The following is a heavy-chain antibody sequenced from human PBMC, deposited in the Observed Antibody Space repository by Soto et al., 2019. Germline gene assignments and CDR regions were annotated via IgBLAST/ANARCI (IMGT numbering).Heavy chain of an antibody. CDR2: IIPIFGTA. CDR3: ARPTTKCGGDCSRQDAFDI. V-gene: IGHV1-69*06. CDR1: WGTFSIYA. Sequence: ICCKPSWGTFSIYAISCVRQAPGQGLEWMGGIIPIFGTANYAQKFQGRVTITADKSTSTAYMELSSRRSEDTAVYYCARPTTKCGGDCSRQDAFDIWGQGTMAPVSS. D-gene: IGHD2-21*02. J-gene: IGHJ3*02.